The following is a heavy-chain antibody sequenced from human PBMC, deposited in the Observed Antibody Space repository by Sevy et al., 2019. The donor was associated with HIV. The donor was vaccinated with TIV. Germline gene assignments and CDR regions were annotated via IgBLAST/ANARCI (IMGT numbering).Heavy chain of an antibody. CDR3: ARDPIAVAPYFDN. V-gene: IGHV4-59*01. Sequence: SETLSLTCSVSSGSISSYYCSWIRQSPGKGLEWIGYVCYSGNTNYNPSLKSRVTISIDTSKNQFSLKLRSVTAADTAVYYCARDPIAVAPYFDNWGQGTLVTVSS. D-gene: IGHD6-19*01. CDR2: VCYSGNT. J-gene: IGHJ4*02. CDR1: SGSISSYY.